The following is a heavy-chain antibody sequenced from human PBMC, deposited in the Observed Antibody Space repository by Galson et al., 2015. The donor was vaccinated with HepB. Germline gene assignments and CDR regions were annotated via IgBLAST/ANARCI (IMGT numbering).Heavy chain of an antibody. CDR3: ARVNATSGLDY. D-gene: IGHD2-2*01. Sequence: SLRLSCAVSGFTFSQYWMQWVRQAPGKGLEWISHVSESGRTRYYADSVKGRFAISRDNAKNSLVLQMNSLRGEDTAVYFCARVNATSGLDYWGRGTLVTVSS. J-gene: IGHJ4*02. CDR1: GFTFSQYW. V-gene: IGHV3-11*01. CDR2: VSESGRTR.